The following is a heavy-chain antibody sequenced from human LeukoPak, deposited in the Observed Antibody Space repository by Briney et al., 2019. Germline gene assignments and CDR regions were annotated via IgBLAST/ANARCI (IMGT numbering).Heavy chain of an antibody. D-gene: IGHD3-3*01. Sequence: GGSLTLSCAASGFTFSSYAMSWVRQAPGKGLEWVSSICGSGGSTYYADSVKGRFTISRDNSKNTLYLQMNSLRAEDTAVYYCAKGSDFWSGYSYYFDYWGQGTLVTVSS. CDR1: GFTFSSYA. CDR2: ICGSGGST. J-gene: IGHJ4*02. CDR3: AKGSDFWSGYSYYFDY. V-gene: IGHV3-23*01.